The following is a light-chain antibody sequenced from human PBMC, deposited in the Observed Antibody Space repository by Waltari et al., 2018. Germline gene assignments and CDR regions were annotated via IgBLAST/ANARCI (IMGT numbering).Light chain of an antibody. Sequence: SYDLTQPPSVSVSPGQTATLICPGDKSGRTIGWGYQQPPGRSPRLVIYQTNKRPSGIPERFSGSNSGNAATLTISGTQAMDEADYFCQAWDGSTVLFGGGTKLTVL. J-gene: IGLJ2*01. V-gene: IGLV3-1*01. CDR2: QTN. CDR3: QAWDGSTVL. CDR1: KSGRTI.